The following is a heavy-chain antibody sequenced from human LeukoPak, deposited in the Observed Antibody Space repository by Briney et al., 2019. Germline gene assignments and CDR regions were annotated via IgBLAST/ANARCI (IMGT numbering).Heavy chain of an antibody. Sequence: SETLSLTCTVSGRSISSYYWSWIRQPAGKGLEWIGRIYISGSNNYRPPRKSRVPIPVATSKNQFSLKLSAVTAPDRGGFILARGSRRFTLGGWGQGTLVSVP. CDR1: GRSISSYY. CDR3: ARGSRRFTLGG. V-gene: IGHV4-4*07. D-gene: IGHD3-16*01. J-gene: IGHJ4*02. CDR2: IYISGSN.